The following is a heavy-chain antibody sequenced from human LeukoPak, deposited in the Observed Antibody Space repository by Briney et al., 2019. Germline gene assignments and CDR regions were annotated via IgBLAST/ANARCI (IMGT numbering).Heavy chain of an antibody. V-gene: IGHV3-23*01. CDR2: ISGSGGST. CDR1: GFTFSSYA. CDR3: AKDLYYYGSGSQLDAFDI. J-gene: IGHJ3*02. D-gene: IGHD3-10*01. Sequence: GGSLRLSCAASGFTFSSYAMSWVRQAPGKGLEWVSAISGSGGSTYYVDSVKGRFTISRDNSKNTLYLQMNSLRAEDTAVYYCAKDLYYYGSGSQLDAFDIWGQGTMVTVSS.